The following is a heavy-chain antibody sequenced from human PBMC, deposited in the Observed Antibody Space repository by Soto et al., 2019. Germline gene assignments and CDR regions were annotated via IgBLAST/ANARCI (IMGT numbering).Heavy chain of an antibody. CDR3: ARGPLVVLNYFES. CDR1: GGTFRNYP. Sequence: QVQLVQSGTEVKKPGSSVKVSCKASGGTFRNYPINWVRQAPGQGLEGMGSIFPLTDIPDYAQNFQARLTISEDKSTSTAYMELSSLTSDDTAMYFCARGPLVVLNYFESWGQGTLVTVSS. CDR2: IFPLTDIP. V-gene: IGHV1-69*02. J-gene: IGHJ4*02.